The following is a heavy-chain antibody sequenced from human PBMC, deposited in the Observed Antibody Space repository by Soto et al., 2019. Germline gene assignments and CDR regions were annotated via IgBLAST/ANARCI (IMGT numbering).Heavy chain of an antibody. CDR1: GGTFSSYP. Sequence: GASVKVSCKASGGTFSSYPISWVRQAPGQGLEWMGGIIPIFGTANYAQKFQGRVTITADESTSTAYMELSSLRSGDTAVYYCALDAEYSSSSFGYWGQVTLVTVSS. CDR2: IIPIFGTA. D-gene: IGHD6-6*01. J-gene: IGHJ4*02. V-gene: IGHV1-69*13. CDR3: ALDAEYSSSSFGY.